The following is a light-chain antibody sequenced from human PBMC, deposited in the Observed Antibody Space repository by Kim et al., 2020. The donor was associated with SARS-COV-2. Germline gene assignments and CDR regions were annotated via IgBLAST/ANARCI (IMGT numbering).Light chain of an antibody. Sequence: DIQMTQSPSSLSASVGDRVTITCQASQDISNYLNWYQQKPGKAPKLLIYDASNLETGVPSRFSGSGSGTDFTFTISSLQPEDIATYYCQQYDNLPPYTFGQGTKLAI. CDR1: QDISNY. CDR2: DAS. CDR3: QQYDNLPPYT. J-gene: IGKJ2*01. V-gene: IGKV1-33*01.